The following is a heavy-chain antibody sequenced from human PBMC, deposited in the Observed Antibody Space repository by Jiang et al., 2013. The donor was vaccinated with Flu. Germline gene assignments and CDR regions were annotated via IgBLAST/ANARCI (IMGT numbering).Heavy chain of an antibody. V-gene: IGHV4-39*01. CDR1: GGSISSSSYY. CDR3: ARRLGYPHAFNI. Sequence: GLVKPSETLSLTCTVSGGSISSSSYYWGWIRQPPGKGLEWIGSIYYSGSTYYNPSLKSRVTMSLDTSKNQFSLKLSSVTAADTAVYYCARRLGYPHAFNIWGQGTMVTVSS. CDR2: IYYSGST. D-gene: IGHD3-16*01. J-gene: IGHJ3*02.